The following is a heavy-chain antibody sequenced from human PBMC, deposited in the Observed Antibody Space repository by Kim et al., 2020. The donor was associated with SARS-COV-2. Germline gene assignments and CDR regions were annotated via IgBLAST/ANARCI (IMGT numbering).Heavy chain of an antibody. J-gene: IGHJ6*02. V-gene: IGHV7-4-1*02. D-gene: IGHD3-10*01. CDR3: ARENITMVRGVIILPGHYYYSGMDV. CDR2: INTNTGNP. CDR1: GYTFTSYA. Sequence: ASVKVSCKASGYTFTSYAMNWVRQAPGQGLEWMGWINTNTGNPTYAQGFTGRFVFSLDTSVSTAYLQISSLNAEDTAVYYCARENITMVRGVIILPGHYYYSGMDVWGQGTTVTVSS.